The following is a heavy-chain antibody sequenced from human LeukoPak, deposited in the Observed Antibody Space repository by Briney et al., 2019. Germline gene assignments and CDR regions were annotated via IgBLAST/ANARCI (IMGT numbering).Heavy chain of an antibody. J-gene: IGHJ4*02. Sequence: SETLSLTCTVSGVSISGYYWSWIRQPPGKGLEWIGEINHSGSTNYNPSLKSRVTISVDTSKNQFSLKLSSVTAADTAVYYCARGGYWGQGTLVTVSS. V-gene: IGHV4-34*01. CDR3: ARGGY. CDR2: INHSGST. CDR1: GVSISGYY.